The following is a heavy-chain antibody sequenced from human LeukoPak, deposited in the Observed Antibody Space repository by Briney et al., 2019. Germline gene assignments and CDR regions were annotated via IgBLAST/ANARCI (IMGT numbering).Heavy chain of an antibody. CDR2: IRYDGSNK. V-gene: IGHV3-30*02. D-gene: IGHD3-22*01. CDR1: GFTFSSYG. Sequence: SGGSLRLSCGASGFTFSSYGMHWVRQAPGKGLEWVAFIRYDGSNKYYADSVKGRFTISRDNSKNTLYLHMNSLRAEDTAVYYCARNEEPRATYYYDRSGYYNWFDPWGQGTLVTVSS. J-gene: IGHJ5*02. CDR3: ARNEEPRATYYYDRSGYYNWFDP.